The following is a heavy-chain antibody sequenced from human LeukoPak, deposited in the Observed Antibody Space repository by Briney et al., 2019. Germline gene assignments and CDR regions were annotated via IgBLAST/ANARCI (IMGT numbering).Heavy chain of an antibody. J-gene: IGHJ5*02. CDR3: ARDIKRSRARWENLGFDP. CDR2: ISAYNGNT. CDR1: GYTFTSYG. D-gene: IGHD1-14*01. V-gene: IGHV1-18*01. Sequence: ASVKVSCKASGYTFTSYGISWVGQAPGQGLEWIGWISAYNGNTNYAQKFQGRVTMTTDTSTSTAYMELRSLRSADTAMYYCARDIKRSRARWENLGFDPWGQGTLVTVSS.